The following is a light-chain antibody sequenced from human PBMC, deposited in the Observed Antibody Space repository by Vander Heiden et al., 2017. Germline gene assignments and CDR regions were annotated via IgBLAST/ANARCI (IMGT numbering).Light chain of an antibody. CDR1: QSVSSY. Sequence: EIVLTQSPATLSLSPGERATLSCRASQSVSSYLAWYQQKPGQAPRLLIYDASNRATGVPARFSGRGSERDFTLTISSLEPEDFAIYYCQQRSNWPAAFGGGTMVEIK. CDR3: QQRSNWPAA. CDR2: DAS. V-gene: IGKV3-11*02. J-gene: IGKJ4*01.